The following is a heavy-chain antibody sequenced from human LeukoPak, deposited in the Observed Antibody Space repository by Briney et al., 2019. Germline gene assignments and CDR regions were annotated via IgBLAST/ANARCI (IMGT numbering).Heavy chain of an antibody. CDR2: IKEDGSEK. CDR3: ARDPQYCSGGSCYSFDY. Sequence: GGSLRLSCAASGFTFSGFWMTWVRQAPGKGLEWVANIKEDGSEKYYVDSVKGRFTISRDNAKNSLHLQMNSLRAEDTAVYYCARDPQYCSGGSCYSFDYWGQGTLVTVSS. V-gene: IGHV3-7*01. D-gene: IGHD2-15*01. CDR1: GFTFSGFW. J-gene: IGHJ4*02.